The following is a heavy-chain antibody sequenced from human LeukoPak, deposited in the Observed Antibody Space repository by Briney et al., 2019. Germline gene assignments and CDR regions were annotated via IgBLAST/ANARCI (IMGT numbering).Heavy chain of an antibody. V-gene: IGHV3-30-3*01. J-gene: IGHJ3*02. Sequence: GRSLRLSCAASGFTFSSYAMHWVRQAPGKGLEWVAVISYDGSNKYYADSVKGRFTISRDNSKNTLYLQMNSLRAEDTAVYYCARDDIWGQGTRVTVSS. CDR1: GFTFSSYA. CDR3: ARDDI. CDR2: ISYDGSNK.